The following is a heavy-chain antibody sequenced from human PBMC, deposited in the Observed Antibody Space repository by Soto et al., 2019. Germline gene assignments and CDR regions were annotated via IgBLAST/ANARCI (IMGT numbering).Heavy chain of an antibody. Sequence: SETLSLTCTVSGGSIISTSYYWGWIRQPPGKGLEWIGSIYYSGSTYYNASLKSRVTISVDTSKNQSSLKLSSVTAADTAVYYCARSASLVPAAMFDYWGQGTLVTVSS. V-gene: IGHV4-39*07. D-gene: IGHD2-2*01. CDR1: GGSIISTSYY. CDR2: IYYSGST. CDR3: ARSASLVPAAMFDY. J-gene: IGHJ4*02.